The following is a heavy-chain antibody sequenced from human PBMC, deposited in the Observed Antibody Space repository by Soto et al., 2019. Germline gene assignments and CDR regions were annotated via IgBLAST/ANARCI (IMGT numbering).Heavy chain of an antibody. CDR2: IGTAGDT. V-gene: IGHV3-13*01. Sequence: EVQLVESGGGLVQPGGSLRLSCAASGFTFSSYDMHWVRQATGQGLECVSAIGTAGDTYYPGSVKGRFTISRENAKNSLYLQMNSLRAGDTAVDYCGSGMGYCSGGSCSSYCGQGTLVTVSS. CDR3: GSGMGYCSGGSCSSY. D-gene: IGHD2-15*01. J-gene: IGHJ4*02. CDR1: GFTFSSYD.